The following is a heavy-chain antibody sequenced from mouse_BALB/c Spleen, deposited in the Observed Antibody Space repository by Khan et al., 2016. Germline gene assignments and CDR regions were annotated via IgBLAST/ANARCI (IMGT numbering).Heavy chain of an antibody. V-gene: IGHV1-7*01. D-gene: IGHD2-2*01. J-gene: IGHJ2*01. CDR1: GYTFTSYW. CDR3: ARHYGYDVYFDY. CDR2: INPSTGYT. Sequence: QVQLQQPGAELAKPGASVKMSCKASGYTFTSYWMHWVKQRPGQGLEWIGYINPSTGYTEYNQKFKDKATLTADKSSSTAYMQLSSLTSEDSAVYYCARHYGYDVYFDYWGQGTTLTVSS.